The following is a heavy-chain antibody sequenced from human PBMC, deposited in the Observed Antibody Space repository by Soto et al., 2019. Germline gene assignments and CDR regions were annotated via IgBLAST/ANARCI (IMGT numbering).Heavy chain of an antibody. Sequence: SLTCAVYGGSFSGYYWSWIRQPPGKGLEWIGEINHSGSTNYNPSLKSRVTISVDTSKNQFSLKLSSVTAADTAVYYCAREQQHYAFDIWGQGTMVTV. CDR3: AREQQHYAFDI. J-gene: IGHJ3*02. D-gene: IGHD6-13*01. CDR2: INHSGST. CDR1: GGSFSGYY. V-gene: IGHV4-34*01.